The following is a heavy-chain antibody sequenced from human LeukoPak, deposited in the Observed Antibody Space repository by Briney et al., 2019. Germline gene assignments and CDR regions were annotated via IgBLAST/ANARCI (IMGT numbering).Heavy chain of an antibody. D-gene: IGHD6-6*01. CDR1: GFTFSSYS. J-gene: IGHJ4*02. CDR2: ISSSSSTI. Sequence: GGSLRLACAASGFTFSSYSMNWVRQAPGKGLEWVSYISSSSSTIYYADSVKGRFTISRDNAKNSLYLQMNSLRAEDTAVYYCARDLALISSSGAFDYWGQGTLVTVSS. CDR3: ARDLALISSSGAFDY. V-gene: IGHV3-48*01.